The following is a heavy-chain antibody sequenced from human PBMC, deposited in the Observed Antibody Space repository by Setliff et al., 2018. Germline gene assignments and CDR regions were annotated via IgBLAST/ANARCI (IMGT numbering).Heavy chain of an antibody. CDR1: GYTFTSYG. V-gene: IGHV1-18*01. CDR2: ISAYNGNT. J-gene: IGHJ4*02. Sequence: ASVKVSCKASGYTFTSYGISWVRQAPGQGLEWMGWISAYNGNTNYAQKLQGRVTMTTDTSTSTAYMELRSLRSDDTAVYFCARVESMVRGKNILRHFDYWGQGIQVTV. D-gene: IGHD3-10*01. CDR3: ARVESMVRGKNILRHFDY.